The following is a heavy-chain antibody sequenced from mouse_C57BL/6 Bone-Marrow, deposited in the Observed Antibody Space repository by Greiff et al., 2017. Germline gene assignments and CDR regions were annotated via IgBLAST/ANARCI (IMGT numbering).Heavy chain of an antibody. Sequence: VQLQESGAELVKPGASVKISCKASGYAFSSYWMNWVKQRPGKGLEWIGQIYPGDGDTNYNGKFKGKATLTADKSSSTAYMQLSSLTSEDSAIYFCARQDGYYLGWFAYWGQGTLVTVSA. CDR1: GYAFSSYW. CDR3: ARQDGYYLGWFAY. V-gene: IGHV1-80*01. CDR2: IYPGDGDT. D-gene: IGHD2-3*01. J-gene: IGHJ3*01.